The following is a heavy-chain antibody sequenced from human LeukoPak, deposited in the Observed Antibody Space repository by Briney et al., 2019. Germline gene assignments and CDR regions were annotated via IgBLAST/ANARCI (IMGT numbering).Heavy chain of an antibody. CDR2: IKQDGSEK. D-gene: IGHD3-22*01. J-gene: IGHJ3*02. Sequence: GGSLRLSCAASGFTFSSYWMTWVRQAPGKGLEWVANIKQDGSEKYYVDSVKGRFTISRDNAKNSLYLQMNSLRAEDMALYYCAKESGDSSGYYLGGAFDIWGQGTMVTVSS. CDR1: GFTFSSYW. CDR3: AKESGDSSGYYLGGAFDI. V-gene: IGHV3-7*03.